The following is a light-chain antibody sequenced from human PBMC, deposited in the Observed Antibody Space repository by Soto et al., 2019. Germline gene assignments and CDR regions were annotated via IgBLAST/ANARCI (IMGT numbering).Light chain of an antibody. V-gene: IGLV2-14*01. Sequence: QSALTQPASVSGSPGQSITISCTGTSSDVGGYNYVSWYQQHPGKAPKVLIYDVSDRPSGVSNRFSGSKSGNTASLTISGLQAEDEAVYYCSSYTSSSTFPCVFGTGTKLTVL. CDR1: SSDVGGYNY. CDR3: SSYTSSSTFPCV. J-gene: IGLJ1*01. CDR2: DVS.